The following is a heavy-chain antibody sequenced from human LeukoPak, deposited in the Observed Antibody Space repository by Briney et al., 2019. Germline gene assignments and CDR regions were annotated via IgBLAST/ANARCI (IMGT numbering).Heavy chain of an antibody. CDR1: GFRFTSYD. V-gene: IGHV1-8*01. CDR2: MNHNNGNT. J-gene: IGHJ5*02. D-gene: IGHD3-10*01. Sequence: ASVKVSCKASGFRFTSYDINWVRQASGQGFEWMGWMNHNNGNTGYAQKFQGRVTMTRDTSISTAYMGLRDLTSEDTAVYYCVRDGEGVAISVNYWFDPWGQGTLVTVYS. CDR3: VRDGEGVAISVNYWFDP.